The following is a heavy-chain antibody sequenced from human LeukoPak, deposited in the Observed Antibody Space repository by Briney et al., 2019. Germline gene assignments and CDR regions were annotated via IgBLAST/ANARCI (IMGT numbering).Heavy chain of an antibody. D-gene: IGHD6-19*01. J-gene: IGHJ4*02. V-gene: IGHV4-59*01. CDR1: GGSISSYY. Sequence: SETLSLTCTVSGGSISSYYWSWIRQPPGKGLEWIGYIYYSGSTNYNPSLKSRVTISVDTSKNQFSLKLSSVTAADTAVYYCARAHSSGWFWGQGILVTVSS. CDR3: ARAHSSGWF. CDR2: IYYSGST.